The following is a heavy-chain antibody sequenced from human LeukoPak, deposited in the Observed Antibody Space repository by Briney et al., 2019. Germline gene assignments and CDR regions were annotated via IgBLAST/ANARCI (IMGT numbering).Heavy chain of an antibody. D-gene: IGHD1-1*01. Sequence: PGGSLRLSCAASGFTFSSYGMHWVRQAPGKGLEWVAFIWSDGSNKYYADSVKGRFTISRDNSEDTRYLQMNSLRVEDTAVYYCARDPAGSGFAFDSWGQGALVTVSS. CDR1: GFTFSSYG. J-gene: IGHJ4*02. V-gene: IGHV3-33*08. CDR3: ARDPAGSGFAFDS. CDR2: IWSDGSNK.